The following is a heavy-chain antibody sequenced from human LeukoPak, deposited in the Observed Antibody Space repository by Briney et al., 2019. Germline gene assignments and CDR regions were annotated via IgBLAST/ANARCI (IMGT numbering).Heavy chain of an antibody. Sequence: ASVKVSCKASGYTFTSYYMHWVRQAPGQGLEWMGIINPSGGSTSYAQKFQGRVTMTRDTSTSTVYMELSSLRSEDTAVYYCATTPLGYCSGGSCYSLQGFQHWGQGTLVTVSS. CDR1: GYTFTSYY. CDR2: INPSGGST. V-gene: IGHV1-46*01. CDR3: ATTPLGYCSGGSCYSLQGFQH. J-gene: IGHJ1*01. D-gene: IGHD2-15*01.